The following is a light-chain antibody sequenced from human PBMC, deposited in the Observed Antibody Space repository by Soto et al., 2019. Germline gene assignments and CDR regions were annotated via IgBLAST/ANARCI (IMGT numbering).Light chain of an antibody. Sequence: EIGVTQSPGTLSLSPGERATLSCRARQSLSRGYLAWYQHTPDHAPRLLSYGASSRATGIPDRFSGSGSGTDFTLTISRLEPEDFAVYYRQQYCGSPPITFGGGTKVEIK. CDR3: QQYCGSPPIT. CDR2: GAS. J-gene: IGKJ4*01. CDR1: QSLSRGY. V-gene: IGKV3-20*01.